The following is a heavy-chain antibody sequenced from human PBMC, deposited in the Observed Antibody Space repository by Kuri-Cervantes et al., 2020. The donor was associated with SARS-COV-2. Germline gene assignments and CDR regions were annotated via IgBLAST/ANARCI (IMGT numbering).Heavy chain of an antibody. J-gene: IGHJ4*02. D-gene: IGHD4-11*01. CDR2: ISYDGSNK. CDR1: GFTFSNYG. V-gene: IGHV3-30*18. CDR3: AKLTRREDYNPFDF. Sequence: GGSLRLSCAASGFTFSNYGMHWARQAPGKGLEWVAIISYDGSNKYYADSVKGRFTISRDNSKNTLYLQMNSLRVDDTAVYYCAKLTRREDYNPFDFWGQGTLVTVSS.